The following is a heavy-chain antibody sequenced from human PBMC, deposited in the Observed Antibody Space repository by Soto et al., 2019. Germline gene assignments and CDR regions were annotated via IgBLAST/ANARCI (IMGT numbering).Heavy chain of an antibody. D-gene: IGHD1-26*01. J-gene: IGHJ4*02. CDR2: INPKSGGT. CDR3: ARDLATGGGSAGFDY. CDR1: GDTFTANY. V-gene: IGHV1-2*02. Sequence: ASVKVSCKASGDTFTANYIHWVRQAPGQGFEWMGWINPKSGGTKYPQKFRGRVTMTRDTSLSTVYMTLTRLTSEDTAVYYCARDLATGGGSAGFDYWGQGTLVTVSS.